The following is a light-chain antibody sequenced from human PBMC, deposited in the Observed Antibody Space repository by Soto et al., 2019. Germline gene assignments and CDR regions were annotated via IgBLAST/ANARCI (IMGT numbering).Light chain of an antibody. CDR1: SSNIGGNS. CDR2: DDN. Sequence: QSVMTQPPSVSAAPGQEVTISCSGSSSNIGGNSVSWYQQLPGTAPKLLIYDDNKRPSGIPDRFPGSKSGTSATLGITGFQTGDEADYYCCSLTTSHTYVFGSGTKLTVL. V-gene: IGLV1-51*01. CDR3: CSLTTSHTYV. J-gene: IGLJ1*01.